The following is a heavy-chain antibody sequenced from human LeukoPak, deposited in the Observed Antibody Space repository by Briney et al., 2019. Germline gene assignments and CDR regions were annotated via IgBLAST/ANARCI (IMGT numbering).Heavy chain of an antibody. Sequence: SETLSLTCSVSGGSINSGYWSWIRQPPGKGLEWIGNIYYSGSTYYNPSLKSRVTISVDTSKNQFSLKVSSVTAADTAVYYCARRNGYNFNWFDPWGQGTLVTVSS. V-gene: IGHV4-59*04. D-gene: IGHD5-24*01. J-gene: IGHJ5*02. CDR1: GGSINSGY. CDR2: IYYSGST. CDR3: ARRNGYNFNWFDP.